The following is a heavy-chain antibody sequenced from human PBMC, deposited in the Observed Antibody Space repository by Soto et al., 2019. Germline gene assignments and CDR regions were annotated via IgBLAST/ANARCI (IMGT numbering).Heavy chain of an antibody. CDR2: IIPIFGTA. Sequence: SVKVSCKASGGTFSSYAISWVRQAPGQGLEWMGGIIPIFGTANYAQKFQGRVTITADKSTNTAYMELSSLRSEDTAVYYCATEGRYSSEYYFDYWGQGTLVTVSS. CDR1: GGTFSSYA. D-gene: IGHD6-19*01. V-gene: IGHV1-69*06. CDR3: ATEGRYSSEYYFDY. J-gene: IGHJ4*02.